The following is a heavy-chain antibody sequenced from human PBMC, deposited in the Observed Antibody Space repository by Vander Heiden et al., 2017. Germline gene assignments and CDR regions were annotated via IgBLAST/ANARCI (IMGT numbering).Heavy chain of an antibody. D-gene: IGHD5-12*01. V-gene: IGHV3-7*01. CDR1: GFTFSSYW. CDR3: ARAWWLQVLRPDAFDI. CDR2: IKQDGSEK. J-gene: IGHJ3*02. Sequence: EVQLVESGGGLVQPGGSLRLSCAASGFTFSSYWMSWVRQAPGKGLEWVANIKQDGSEKYYVDSGEGRFTISRDNAKNSLYLQMNSLRGEDTAVYYCARAWWLQVLRPDAFDIWGQGTMVTVSS.